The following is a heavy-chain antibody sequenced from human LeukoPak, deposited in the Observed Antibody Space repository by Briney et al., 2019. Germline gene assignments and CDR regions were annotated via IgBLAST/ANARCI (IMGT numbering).Heavy chain of an antibody. Sequence: ASVKVSCKPSGYSFTDAYVQWVRQAPGQGLEWMGWINPDSGFTNYAQKFQGRVTMTRDTSISTAYMEVRRLRPDDTAVYYCAPTPEAYTSNWNVWGQGTLVTVSS. D-gene: IGHD1-1*01. V-gene: IGHV1-2*02. CDR2: INPDSGFT. J-gene: IGHJ4*02. CDR3: APTPEAYTSNWNV. CDR1: GYSFTDAY.